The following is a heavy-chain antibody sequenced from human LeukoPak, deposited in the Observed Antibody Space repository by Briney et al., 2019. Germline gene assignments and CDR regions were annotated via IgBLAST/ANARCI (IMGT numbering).Heavy chain of an antibody. CDR3: ARGVPRITMVRGGAYYYYYMDV. CDR1: GGSFSGYY. J-gene: IGHJ6*03. V-gene: IGHV4-34*01. Sequence: PSETLSLTCAVYGGSFSGYYWSWIRQPPGKGVEWIGEINHSGSTNYNPSLKSRVTISVDTSKNQFSLKLSSVTAADTAVYYCARGVPRITMVRGGAYYYYYMDVWGKGTTVTVSS. D-gene: IGHD3-10*01. CDR2: INHSGST.